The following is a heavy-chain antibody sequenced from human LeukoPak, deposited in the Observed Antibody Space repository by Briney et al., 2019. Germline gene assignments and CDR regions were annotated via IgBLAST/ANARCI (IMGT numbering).Heavy chain of an antibody. CDR2: ISGSGGST. CDR1: GFTFSSYA. V-gene: IGHV3-23*01. CDR3: AKDRSGYDSYYYYMDV. J-gene: IGHJ6*03. D-gene: IGHD5-12*01. Sequence: GGSLRLSCAASGFTFSSYAMSWVRQAPGKGLEWVSAISGSGGSTYYADSVKGRFTISRDNSKNTLYLQMNSLRAEDTAVYYCAKDRSGYDSYYYYMDVWGKGTTVTVSS.